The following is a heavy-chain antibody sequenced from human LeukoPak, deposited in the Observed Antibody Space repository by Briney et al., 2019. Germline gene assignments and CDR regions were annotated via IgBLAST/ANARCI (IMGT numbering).Heavy chain of an antibody. Sequence: SETLSLTCTVSGVSISSYYWSWLRQPPGKGLEGMGYIYYSGSTNYNPSLKSRVTISVDTSKNQFSLKLSSVTAADTAVYYCARRGEDMVRGVMLNAFDIWGQGTMVTVSS. V-gene: IGHV4-59*01. CDR1: GVSISSYY. J-gene: IGHJ3*02. CDR2: IYYSGST. D-gene: IGHD3-10*01. CDR3: ARRGEDMVRGVMLNAFDI.